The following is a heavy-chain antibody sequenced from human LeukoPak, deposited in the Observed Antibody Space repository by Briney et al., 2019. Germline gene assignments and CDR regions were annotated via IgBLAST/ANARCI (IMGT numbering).Heavy chain of an antibody. J-gene: IGHJ3*02. D-gene: IGHD6-19*01. V-gene: IGHV1-2*02. CDR1: GYTFTSNY. CDR2: INPNSGGT. Sequence: GASVKVSCKAFGYTFTSNYMHWVRQAPGQGLEWMGWINPNSGGTNYAQKFQGRVTMTRDMSISAAYMEVSRLRSDDTAVYYCARDRSGSGWYRDAFDIWGQGTMVTVSS. CDR3: ARDRSGSGWYRDAFDI.